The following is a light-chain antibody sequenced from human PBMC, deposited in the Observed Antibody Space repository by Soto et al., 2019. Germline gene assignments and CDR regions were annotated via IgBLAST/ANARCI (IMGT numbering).Light chain of an antibody. Sequence: QSVLTQPRSVSGSPGQSVTISCIGTSSDIGGYGFVSWYQQLPGKAPKLIIYDITKRTSGVPDRFSGSKSGNSASLTISGLQAEDEADYFCCSYAGSYNLGVFGGGTKLTVL. CDR1: SSDIGGYGF. J-gene: IGLJ3*02. V-gene: IGLV2-11*01. CDR2: DIT. CDR3: CSYAGSYNLGV.